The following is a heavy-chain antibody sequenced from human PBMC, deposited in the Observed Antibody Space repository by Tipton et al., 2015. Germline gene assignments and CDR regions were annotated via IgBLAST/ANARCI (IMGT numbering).Heavy chain of an antibody. D-gene: IGHD5-24*01. Sequence: TLSLTCTVSGGSVSPSNYYWGWIRQSPGEGLEWIGYLYYSGSTHYNPSLKRRVTISLDTSKNQFSLTLNSVTAADTAVYYCAREREKGMDVWGQGMAVTAS. CDR2: LYYSGST. V-gene: IGHV4-61*01. CDR1: GGSVSPSNYY. J-gene: IGHJ6*01. CDR3: AREREKGMDV.